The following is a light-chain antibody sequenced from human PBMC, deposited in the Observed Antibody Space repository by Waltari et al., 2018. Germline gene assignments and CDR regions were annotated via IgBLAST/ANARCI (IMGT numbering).Light chain of an antibody. Sequence: EIVLTQSPGTLSLSPGAGATLSCRASQSVSSRYLAWYQQKLGQPPRLLIYGASSRATGIPDRFSGSGSGTDFTLTINRLEPEDFAVYYCQQYGSSPTFGQGTKVEIK. CDR1: QSVSSRY. J-gene: IGKJ1*01. V-gene: IGKV3-20*01. CDR3: QQYGSSPT. CDR2: GAS.